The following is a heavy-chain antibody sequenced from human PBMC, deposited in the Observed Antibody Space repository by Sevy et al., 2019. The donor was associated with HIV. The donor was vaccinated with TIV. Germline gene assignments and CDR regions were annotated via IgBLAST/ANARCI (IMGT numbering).Heavy chain of an antibody. CDR1: GFTFNAFS. J-gene: IGHJ1*01. D-gene: IGHD1-1*01. V-gene: IGHV3-30-3*01. Sequence: GGSLRLSCAASGFTFNAFSMHWVRQAPGKGLEWVATISLDGGYQHYADSVRGRFTISRDNSQNALFLQMNSLRPDDTALYYCALERLSSNVAEYFQNWGQGALVTVSS. CDR3: ALERLSSNVAEYFQN. CDR2: ISLDGGYQ.